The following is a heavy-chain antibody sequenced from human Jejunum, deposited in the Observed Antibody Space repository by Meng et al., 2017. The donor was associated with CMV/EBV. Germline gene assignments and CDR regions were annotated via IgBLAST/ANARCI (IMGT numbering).Heavy chain of an antibody. CDR3: ARAYSSSCRVDY. Sequence: CSVSGGSISGYYWIWIRQPPGKGLEWIGYISYTGSTNYNSSLKSRVTMSVDTSENQFSLKLSSVTAADTAVYYCARAYSSSCRVDYWGQGTLVTVSS. CDR2: ISYTGST. D-gene: IGHD6-6*01. V-gene: IGHV4-59*01. J-gene: IGHJ4*02. CDR1: GGSISGYY.